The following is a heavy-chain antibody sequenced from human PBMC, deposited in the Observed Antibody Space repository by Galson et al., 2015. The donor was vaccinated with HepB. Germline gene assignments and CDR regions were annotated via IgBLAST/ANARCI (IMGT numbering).Heavy chain of an antibody. J-gene: IGHJ4*02. CDR3: ARANVDTAMVIEEGYFDY. V-gene: IGHV1-46*01. CDR2: INPSGGST. Sequence: SVKVTCKASGYTFTSYYMHWVRQAPGQGLEWMGIINPSGGSTSYAQKFQGRVTMTRDTSTSTVYMELSSLRSEDTAVYYCARANVDTAMVIEEGYFDYWGQGTLVTVSS. D-gene: IGHD5-18*01. CDR1: GYTFTSYY.